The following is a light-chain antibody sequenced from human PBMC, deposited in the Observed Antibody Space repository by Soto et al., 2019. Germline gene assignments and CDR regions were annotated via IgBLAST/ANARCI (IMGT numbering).Light chain of an antibody. CDR1: QSVLYSSNNMNY. CDR3: QQYYSTPWT. CDR2: WAS. Sequence: DVVLTQSPDSLAVSLGERATINCKSSQSVLYSSNNMNYLAWYQQKAGQPPKLLIYWASTRESGVPDRFGGSGSGTEFTLTISSLQAEDVAVYYCQQYYSTPWTFGQGTKVETK. V-gene: IGKV4-1*01. J-gene: IGKJ1*01.